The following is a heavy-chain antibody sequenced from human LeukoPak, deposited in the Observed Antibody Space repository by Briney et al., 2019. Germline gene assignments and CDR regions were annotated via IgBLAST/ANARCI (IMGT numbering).Heavy chain of an antibody. CDR3: AKGAEIDL. V-gene: IGHV3-23*01. CDR1: GFTFTNYA. D-gene: IGHD3-16*01. CDR2: VTGPGDTT. Sequence: GGSLRLSCATSGFTFTNYAMNWVSQAPGKGLEWVSAVTGPGDTTYYADSVKGRFFMSREDSKTTVYLQMNSLRAEDTAIYYCAKGAEIDLWGQGTLVTVFS. J-gene: IGHJ5*02.